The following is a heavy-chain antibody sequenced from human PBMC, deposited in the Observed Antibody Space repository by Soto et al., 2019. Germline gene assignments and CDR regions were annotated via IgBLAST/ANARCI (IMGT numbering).Heavy chain of an antibody. D-gene: IGHD1-26*01. V-gene: IGHV4-39*01. J-gene: IGHJ4*02. CDR3: TRGLFSGSSYSGSWYYFDS. CDR2: ISYSGST. CDR1: GGSISSDSYY. Sequence: PSETLSLTCTVSGGSISSDSYYWGWIRQSPEKGLEWIASISYSGSTYYNPTLKSRLIISVDTSKSQFSLKLSSVTAADTAVYYCTRGLFSGSSYSGSWYYFDSWGQGTMVTVSS.